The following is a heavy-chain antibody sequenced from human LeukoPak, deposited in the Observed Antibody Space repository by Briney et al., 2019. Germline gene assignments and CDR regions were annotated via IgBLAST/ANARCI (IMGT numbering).Heavy chain of an antibody. V-gene: IGHV3-66*01. J-gene: IGHJ4*02. CDR3: ASLRFGDHHDY. D-gene: IGHD3-10*01. CDR1: GFTVSSNY. Sequence: GGSLRLSCAASGFTVSSNYMSWVRQAPGKGLEWVSVIYSGGSTYYADSVKGRFTISRDNSKNTLYLQMNSLRAEDTAVYYCASLRFGDHHDYWGQGTLSPSPQ. CDR2: IYSGGST.